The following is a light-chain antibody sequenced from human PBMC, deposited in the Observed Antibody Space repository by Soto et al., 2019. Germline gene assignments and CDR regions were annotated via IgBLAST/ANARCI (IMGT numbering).Light chain of an antibody. CDR1: QSISSY. CDR2: AAS. CDR3: QQSYSTPGT. J-gene: IGKJ1*01. V-gene: IGKV1-39*01. Sequence: DIQMTQSPSSLSASVGDRVTITCRASQSISSYLNWYQQKPGKAPKLLIYAASSLQGGVPSRFSGSGSGTDFTLTISSLQPEDFATYYCQQSYSTPGTFGQGT.